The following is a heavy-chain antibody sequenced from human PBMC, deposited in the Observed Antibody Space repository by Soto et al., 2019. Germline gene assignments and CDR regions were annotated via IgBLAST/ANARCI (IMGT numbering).Heavy chain of an antibody. J-gene: IGHJ6*02. CDR2: IGGSGGST. CDR1: GFTFSSYA. D-gene: IGHD1-26*01. V-gene: IGHV3-23*01. CDR3: AKETSSGSYGVYYGMDV. Sequence: GGSLRLSCVVSGFTFSSYAVTWVRQAPGKGLEWVSAIGGSGGSTYYADSVKGRFTISRGHSKDTLYLQMNSLRAEDTAVYYCAKETSSGSYGVYYGMDVWGQGTTVTVSS.